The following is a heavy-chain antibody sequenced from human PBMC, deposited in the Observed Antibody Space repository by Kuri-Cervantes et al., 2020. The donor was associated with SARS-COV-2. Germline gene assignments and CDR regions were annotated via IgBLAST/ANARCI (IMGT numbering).Heavy chain of an antibody. J-gene: IGHJ3*02. V-gene: IGHV1-69*13. D-gene: IGHD3-3*01. Sequence: SVKVSCKASGGTFSSYAISWVRQAPGQGLEWMGRIIPIFGTANYAQKFQGRVTITADESASTAYMELSSLRSEDTAVYYCAGRLRFSHSDAFDIWGQGTMVTVSS. CDR2: IIPIFGTA. CDR1: GGTFSSYA. CDR3: AGRLRFSHSDAFDI.